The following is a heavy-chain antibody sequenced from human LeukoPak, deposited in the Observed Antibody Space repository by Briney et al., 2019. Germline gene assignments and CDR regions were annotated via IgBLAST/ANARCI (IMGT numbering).Heavy chain of an antibody. CDR1: GFTFSSYA. V-gene: IGHV3-30*04. CDR2: ISYDGSNK. J-gene: IGHJ5*02. D-gene: IGHD6-13*01. Sequence: GRSLRLSCAASGFTFSSYAMHWVRQAPGKGLEWVAVISYDGSNKYYADSVKGRFTISRDNSKNTLYLQMNSLRAEDTAVYYCARDWAAGSNWFDPWGQRTLVTVSS. CDR3: ARDWAAGSNWFDP.